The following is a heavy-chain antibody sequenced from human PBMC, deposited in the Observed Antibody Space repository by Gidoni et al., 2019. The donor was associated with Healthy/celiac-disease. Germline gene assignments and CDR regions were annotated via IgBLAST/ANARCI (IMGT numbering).Heavy chain of an antibody. D-gene: IGHD3-9*01. CDR1: GGSFSGSY. J-gene: IGHJ4*02. Sequence: QVQLQQWGAGLLKPPETLSLTCAVYGGSFSGSYWSWIRPPPGKGLEWIGESNHSGSTNYNPSLKSRVTISVDTSKNQFSLKLSAVTAADTAVYYCARGLFWVYWGQGTLVTVSS. V-gene: IGHV4-34*01. CDR3: ARGLFWVY. CDR2: SNHSGST.